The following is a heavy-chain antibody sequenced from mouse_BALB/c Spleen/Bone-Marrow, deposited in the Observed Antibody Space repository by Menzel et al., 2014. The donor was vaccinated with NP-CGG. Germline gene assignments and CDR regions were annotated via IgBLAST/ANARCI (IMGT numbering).Heavy chain of an antibody. CDR3: ARRGDIYYGSSAWFAY. Sequence: EVQLQQSGAELVKPGASVKLSCTASGFNIKDTYLHWVKQRPGQGLEWIGRIDPANGNTEYDPKFQGKATITADTSSNTAYLQLSSLTSEDTAVYYCARRGDIYYGSSAWFAYWGQGTLVTVSA. V-gene: IGHV14-3*02. J-gene: IGHJ3*01. CDR2: IDPANGNT. D-gene: IGHD1-1*01. CDR1: GFNIKDTY.